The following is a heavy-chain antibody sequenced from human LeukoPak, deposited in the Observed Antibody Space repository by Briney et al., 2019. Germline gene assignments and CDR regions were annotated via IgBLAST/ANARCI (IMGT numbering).Heavy chain of an antibody. CDR1: GGSISSSSYH. D-gene: IGHD3-9*01. Sequence: SETLSLTCTVSGGSISSSSYHWGWIRQPPGKGLEWIGTIYSGGSTYYNPSLKSRVTISIDTSNNQFFLKLNSVTAADTAVYYCARQRGKMRYFDFVALDYWGQGTLVTASS. J-gene: IGHJ4*02. CDR2: IYSGGST. CDR3: ARQRGKMRYFDFVALDY. V-gene: IGHV4-39*01.